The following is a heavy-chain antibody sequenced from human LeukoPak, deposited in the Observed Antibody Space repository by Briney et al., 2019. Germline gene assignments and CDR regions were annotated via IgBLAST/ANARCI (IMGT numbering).Heavy chain of an antibody. D-gene: IGHD6-25*01. CDR1: GFTFSSYW. V-gene: IGHV3-7*03. J-gene: IGHJ4*02. Sequence: GGSLRLSCAASGFTFSSYWMSWVRQAPGKGLEWVANIKQDGGEKYYVESVKGRFTISRDNVKNSLYLQMNSLRAEDTAVYYXXKDSAAHSYYFDYWGQGTLVTVSS. CDR2: IKQDGGEK. CDR3: XKDSAAHSYYFDY.